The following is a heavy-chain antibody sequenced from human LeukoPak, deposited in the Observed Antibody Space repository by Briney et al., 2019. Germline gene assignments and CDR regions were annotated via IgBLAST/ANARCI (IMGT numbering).Heavy chain of an antibody. CDR1: GGSISSGGYS. Sequence: RSSQTLSLTCAVSGGSISSGGYSWSWIRQPPGKGLEWIGYIYHSGSTYYNPSLKSRVTISVDTSKNQFSLKLSSVTAADTAVYYCAISERGAYYDFWSGYYTGESFDPWGQGTLVTVSS. D-gene: IGHD3-3*01. CDR2: IYHSGST. J-gene: IGHJ5*02. CDR3: AISERGAYYDFWSGYYTGESFDP. V-gene: IGHV4-30-2*03.